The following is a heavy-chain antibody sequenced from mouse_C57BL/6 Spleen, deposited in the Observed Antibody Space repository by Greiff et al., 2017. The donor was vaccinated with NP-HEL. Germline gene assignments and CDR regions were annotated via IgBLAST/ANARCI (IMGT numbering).Heavy chain of an antibody. J-gene: IGHJ2*01. CDR3: AKGGNYDGRNFDY. Sequence: VQGVESGPGLVQPSQSLSITCTVSGFSLTSYGVHWVRQSPGKGLEWLGVIWRGGSTDYNAAFMSRLSITKDNSKSQVFFKMNSLQADDTAIYYCAKGGNYDGRNFDYWGQGTTLTVSS. CDR1: GFSLTSYG. CDR2: IWRGGST. V-gene: IGHV2-5*01. D-gene: IGHD2-4*01.